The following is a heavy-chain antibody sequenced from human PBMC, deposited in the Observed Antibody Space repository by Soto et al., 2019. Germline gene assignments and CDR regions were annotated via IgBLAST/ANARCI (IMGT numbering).Heavy chain of an antibody. CDR1: GFTFSTYG. Sequence: GGSLRLSCTPSGFTFSTYGMHWARQAPGKGLEWVAVIWYDGSNKVYADSVKGRFTISRDNSKDTLYLQMNSLRAEDTAVYYCARDLSGDYGALDTWGQGTMVTVSS. CDR2: IWYDGSNK. J-gene: IGHJ3*02. D-gene: IGHD4-17*01. CDR3: ARDLSGDYGALDT. V-gene: IGHV3-33*01.